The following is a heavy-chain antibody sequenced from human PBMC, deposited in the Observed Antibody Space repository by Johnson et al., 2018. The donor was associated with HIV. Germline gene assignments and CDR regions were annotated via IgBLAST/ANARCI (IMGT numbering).Heavy chain of an antibody. CDR3: ARYLPWSSSSLDAFDI. CDR1: GFTFDDYA. J-gene: IGHJ3*02. D-gene: IGHD6-6*01. Sequence: VQLVESGGGLVQPGRSLRLSCAASGFTFDDYAMHWVRQAPGKGLEWVSGISWNSGIIGYADSVKGRFTITRDNAKNSRYLQMNSLRAEDTAVYYCARYLPWSSSSLDAFDIWGQGTMVTGSS. CDR2: ISWNSGII. V-gene: IGHV3-9*01.